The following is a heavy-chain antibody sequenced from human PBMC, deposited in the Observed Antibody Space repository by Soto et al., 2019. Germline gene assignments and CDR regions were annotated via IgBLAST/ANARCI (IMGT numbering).Heavy chain of an antibody. D-gene: IGHD2-2*01. J-gene: IGHJ4*02. CDR1: GYSFTSYW. CDR3: ARQEIDCSSTSCYVDY. V-gene: IGHV5-51*07. Sequence: PGESLKISCKGSGYSFTSYWIGWVHQMPGKGLEWMGIIYPGDSDTRYSPSFQGQVTISADKSISTAYLQWSSLKASDTAMYYCARQEIDCSSTSCYVDYWGQGTLVTVSS. CDR2: IYPGDSDT.